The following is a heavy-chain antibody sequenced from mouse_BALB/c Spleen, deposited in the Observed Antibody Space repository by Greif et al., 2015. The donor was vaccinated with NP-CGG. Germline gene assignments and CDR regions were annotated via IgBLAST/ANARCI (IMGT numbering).Heavy chain of an antibody. CDR1: GFTFTDYY. CDR3: ATSPSLRTEAMDY. D-gene: IGHD1-1*01. Sequence: EVQGVESGGGLVQPGGSLRLSCATSGFTFTDYYMSWVRQPPGKALEWLGFIRSKANGYTTEYSASVKGRFTISRDNSQSILYLQMNTLRAEDSATYYCATSPSLRTEAMDYWGQGTSVTVSS. J-gene: IGHJ4*01. CDR2: IRSKANGYTT. V-gene: IGHV7-3*02.